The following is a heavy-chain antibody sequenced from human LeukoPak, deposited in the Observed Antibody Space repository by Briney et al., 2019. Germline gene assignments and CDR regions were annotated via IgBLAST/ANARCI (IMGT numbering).Heavy chain of an antibody. CDR3: AKDRYYYDSSIGLYYFDY. Sequence: ASVKVSCKASGYTFTSYGISWVRQAPGQGLEWMGWINPNSGVTNYAQKLQGRVTITRDTSIDTAYMQLSRLRSDDTAVYYCAKDRYYYDSSIGLYYFDYWGQGTLVTVSS. J-gene: IGHJ4*02. CDR2: INPNSGVT. D-gene: IGHD3-22*01. CDR1: GYTFTSYG. V-gene: IGHV1-2*02.